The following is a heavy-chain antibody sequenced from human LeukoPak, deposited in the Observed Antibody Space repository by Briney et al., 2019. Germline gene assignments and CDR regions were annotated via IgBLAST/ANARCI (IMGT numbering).Heavy chain of an antibody. CDR3: ARSRWRITIFGVVIRDAFDI. Sequence: PSETLSLTCAVSGYSISSGYYWGWIRQPPGKGLEWIGSIYHSGSTYYNPSLKSRVTISVDTSKNQFSLKLSSVTPADTAVYYCARSRWRITIFGVVIRDAFDIWGQGTMVAVSS. CDR2: IYHSGST. J-gene: IGHJ3*02. D-gene: IGHD3-3*01. V-gene: IGHV4-38-2*01. CDR1: GYSISSGYY.